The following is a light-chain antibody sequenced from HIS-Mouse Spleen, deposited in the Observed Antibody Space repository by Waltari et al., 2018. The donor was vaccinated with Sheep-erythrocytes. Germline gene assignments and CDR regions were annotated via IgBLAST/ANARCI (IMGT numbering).Light chain of an antibody. CDR1: SSDVGGYNY. CDR2: DVS. V-gene: IGLV2-11*01. J-gene: IGLJ2*01. Sequence: QSALTQPRSVSGSPGQSVTISCTGTSSDVGGYNYVPWYQQHPGKAPKPMIYDVSKRPSGVPDRFSGSKSGNTASLTISGLQAEDEADYYCCSYAGSYTFVVFGGGTKLTVL. CDR3: CSYAGSYTFVV.